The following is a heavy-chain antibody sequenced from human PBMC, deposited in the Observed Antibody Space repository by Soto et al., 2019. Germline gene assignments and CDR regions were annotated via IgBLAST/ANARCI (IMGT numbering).Heavy chain of an antibody. J-gene: IGHJ6*02. V-gene: IGHV3-74*01. Sequence: PWWSLRLSCSASVFTFSSYWMHWFRQAPGKGLVWVSRINSDGSSTSYADSVKGRFTISRDNAKNTLYLQMNSLRAEDTAVYYCAREKAPYYDFWSGYHYYGMDVWGQGTTVTVSS. CDR3: AREKAPYYDFWSGYHYYGMDV. CDR2: INSDGSST. D-gene: IGHD3-3*01. CDR1: VFTFSSYW.